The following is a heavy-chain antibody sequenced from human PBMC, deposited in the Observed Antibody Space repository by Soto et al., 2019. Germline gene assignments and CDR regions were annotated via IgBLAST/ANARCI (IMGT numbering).Heavy chain of an antibody. CDR2: IYYSGST. J-gene: IGHJ6*02. CDR1: GGSISSYY. CDR3: ARTPSPMKSGYDFDYYYGMDV. V-gene: IGHV4-59*01. Sequence: QVQLQESGPGLVKPSETLSLTCTVSGGSISSYYWSWIRQPPGKGLEWIGYIYYSGSTNYNPSLKSRVTLSVDTSKNQFSLKLSSVTAADTAVYYCARTPSPMKSGYDFDYYYGMDVWGQGTTVTVSS. D-gene: IGHD5-12*01.